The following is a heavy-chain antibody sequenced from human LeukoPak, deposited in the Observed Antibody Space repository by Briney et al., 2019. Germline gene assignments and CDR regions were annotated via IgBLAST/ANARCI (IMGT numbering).Heavy chain of an antibody. CDR1: GFSFRDYD. J-gene: IGHJ4*02. Sequence: PGGSLRLSCAASGFSFRDYDMPWVRQREGKGLEWVSAVHTGFHTFYADSVQGRFSTSRENPKNSLYLQMNSLRAGDTGVYYCVRGFSYGLYLFDYWGQGALVTVSS. CDR2: VHTGFHT. CDR3: VRGFSYGLYLFDY. V-gene: IGHV3-13*01. D-gene: IGHD5-18*01.